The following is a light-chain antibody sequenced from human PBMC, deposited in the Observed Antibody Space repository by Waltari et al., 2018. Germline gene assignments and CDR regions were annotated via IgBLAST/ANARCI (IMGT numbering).Light chain of an antibody. CDR2: GVS. CDR3: TSYRSLTTLV. V-gene: IGLV2-14*02. J-gene: IGLJ1*01. CDR1: STDGGSYNL. Sequence: QSALTQPASVSGSPGQSITISCTGTSTDGGSYNLVSWYQQHPGKAPKLMISGVSNRPSGVSYRFSGSKSVNTASLTISGLQAEDEADYYCTSYRSLTTLVFGTGTKVTVL.